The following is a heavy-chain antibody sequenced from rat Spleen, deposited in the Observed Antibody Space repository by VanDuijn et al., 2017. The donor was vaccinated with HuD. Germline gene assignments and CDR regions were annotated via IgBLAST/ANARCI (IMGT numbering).Heavy chain of an antibody. CDR3: ATQEAPSL. J-gene: IGHJ2*01. D-gene: IGHD1-11*01. CDR2: ITNIAGRT. Sequence: EVQLVESGGGLVQPGRSLKLSCVASGFTFNNYWMTWIRQSPGKGLEWVASITNIAGRTHYPDSVKGRFTISRDNAKSTLYLQMDSLRSEDTATYYCATQEAPSLWGQGVMVTVSS. CDR1: GFTFNNYW. V-gene: IGHV5-31*01.